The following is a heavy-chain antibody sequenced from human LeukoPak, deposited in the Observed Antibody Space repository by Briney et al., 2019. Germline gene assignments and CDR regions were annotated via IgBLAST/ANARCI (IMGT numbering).Heavy chain of an antibody. V-gene: IGHV4-34*01. CDR1: GGSFSGYY. Sequence: SETLSLTCAVYGGSFSGYYWSWIRQPPGKGLEWIGEINHSGSTNYNPSLKSRVTISVDTSKNQFSLKLSSVTAADTAVYYCARDYSKPSRCYYYGMDVWGQGTTVTVSS. J-gene: IGHJ6*02. D-gene: IGHD4-4*01. CDR2: INHSGST. CDR3: ARDYSKPSRCYYYGMDV.